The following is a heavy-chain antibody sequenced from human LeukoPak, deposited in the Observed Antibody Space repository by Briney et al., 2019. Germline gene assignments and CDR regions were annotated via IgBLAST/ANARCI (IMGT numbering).Heavy chain of an antibody. J-gene: IGHJ4*02. CDR3: RGVKGVFDY. CDR2: ISGDGGSR. V-gene: IGHV3-43*02. Sequence: GGSLRLSCAVSGFTVGSYVMHWVRQAPGKGLEWVSVISGDGGSRNDADSVKGRFTISRDNSKDSLFLEMDSLRSEDTAVYYCRGVKGVFDYWGQGTLVTVSS. D-gene: IGHD3-10*01. CDR1: GFTVGSYV.